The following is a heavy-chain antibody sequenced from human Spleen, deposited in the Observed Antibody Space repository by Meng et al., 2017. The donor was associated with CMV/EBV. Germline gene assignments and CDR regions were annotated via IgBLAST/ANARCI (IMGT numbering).Heavy chain of an antibody. CDR2: IYYSGST. D-gene: IGHD2-2*01. V-gene: IGHV4-61*07. CDR1: SSGSYY. CDR3: ARLVVPAAKLFKYKWFDP. Sequence: SSGSYYWSWIRQPPGKGLEWIGYIYYSGSTNYNPSLKSRVTIAVDTSKNQFSLKLSSVTAADTAVYYCARLVVPAAKLFKYKWFDPWGQGTLVTVSS. J-gene: IGHJ5*02.